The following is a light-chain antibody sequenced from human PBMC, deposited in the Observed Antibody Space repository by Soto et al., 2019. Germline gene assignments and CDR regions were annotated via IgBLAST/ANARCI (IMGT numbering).Light chain of an antibody. V-gene: IGLV2-23*03. CDR1: SSDVGSYNL. CDR3: CSYAGSSNV. CDR2: EGS. Sequence: QSVLTQPGSVSGSPGQSTTISCTGTSSDVGSYNLVSWYQQHPGKAPKLMIYEGSKRPSGVSNRFSGSKSGNTASLTISGLQAEDEADYYCCSYAGSSNVFGTGTKVTVL. J-gene: IGLJ1*01.